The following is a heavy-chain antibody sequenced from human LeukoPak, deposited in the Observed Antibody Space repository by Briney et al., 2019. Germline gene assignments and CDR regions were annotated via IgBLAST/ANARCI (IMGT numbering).Heavy chain of an antibody. D-gene: IGHD1-26*01. Sequence: SQTLSLTCAISGDGVSSNSAAWNWIRQSPSRGLEWLGRTYYRSRWYTDYGVSVKGRITINPDTSKNQFSLQLNSVTPEDTAVYYCVRSGSGSYDYWGQGTLVTVSS. V-gene: IGHV6-1*01. CDR1: GDGVSSNSAA. CDR3: VRSGSGSYDY. J-gene: IGHJ4*02. CDR2: TYYRSRWYT.